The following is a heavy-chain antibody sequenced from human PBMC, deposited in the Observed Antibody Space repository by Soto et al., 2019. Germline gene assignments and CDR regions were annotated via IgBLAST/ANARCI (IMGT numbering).Heavy chain of an antibody. CDR3: ARDDLRATQPKYSSSTS. CDR2: INHSGST. CDR1: GGSFSGYY. Sequence: SETLSLTCAVYGGSFSGYYWSWIRQPPGKGLEWIGEINHSGSTNYNPSLKSRVTISVDTSKNQFSLKLSSVTAADTAVYYCARDDLRATQPKYSSSTSWGQGTLVTVSS. D-gene: IGHD6-13*01. V-gene: IGHV4-34*01. J-gene: IGHJ5*02.